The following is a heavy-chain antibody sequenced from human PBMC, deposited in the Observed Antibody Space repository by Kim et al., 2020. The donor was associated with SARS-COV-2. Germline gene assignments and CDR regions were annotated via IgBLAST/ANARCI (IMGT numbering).Heavy chain of an antibody. Sequence: SVKVSCKASGGTFSSYAISWVRQAPGQGLEWMGGIIPIFGTANYAQKFQGRVTITADESTSTAYMELSSLRSEDTAVYYCARDPLGYSGLRLRAFDIWGQGTMVTVSS. V-gene: IGHV1-69*13. CDR3: ARDPLGYSGLRLRAFDI. D-gene: IGHD5-12*01. CDR2: IIPIFGTA. J-gene: IGHJ3*02. CDR1: GGTFSSYA.